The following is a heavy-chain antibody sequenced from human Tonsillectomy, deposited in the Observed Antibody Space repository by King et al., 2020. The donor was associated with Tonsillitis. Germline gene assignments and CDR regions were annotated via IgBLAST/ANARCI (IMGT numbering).Heavy chain of an antibody. J-gene: IGHJ5*02. CDR3: AAENDYGSNSGGPNWFDR. CDR1: GFTFSDYS. CDR2: ISSKGDNT. Sequence: QVQLVESGGGLVTPGGSLRLSCAASGFTFSDYSMSWIRQGPGKGLEWLSSISSKGDNTKYAASVEGRFTISRDNARNSLYLQMNSLRIEDTAVYYCAAENDYGSNSGGPNWFDRWGQGALVSVST. V-gene: IGHV3-11*01. D-gene: IGHD4-23*01.